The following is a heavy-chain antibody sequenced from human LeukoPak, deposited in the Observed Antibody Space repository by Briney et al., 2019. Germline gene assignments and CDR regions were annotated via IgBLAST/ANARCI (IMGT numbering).Heavy chain of an antibody. CDR2: ISLTGQT. Sequence: SETLSLTCGVSGGSISGTNWWSWVRQPPGQGLEWIGEISLTGQTNYNPSLNGRVTMSLDKSSNQLSLHLTSVTAADTATYFCSRESGPFCPFGYWGQGTLVIVSS. CDR3: SRESGPFCPFGY. J-gene: IGHJ4*02. D-gene: IGHD1-26*01. CDR1: GGSISGTNW. V-gene: IGHV4/OR15-8*02.